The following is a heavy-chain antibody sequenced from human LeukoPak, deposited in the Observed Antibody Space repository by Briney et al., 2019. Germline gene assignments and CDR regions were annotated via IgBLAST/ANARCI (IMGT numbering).Heavy chain of an antibody. CDR3: ATAAYDSGSYIVNHDY. J-gene: IGHJ4*02. CDR2: IYRDDTT. Sequence: GGSLRLSCAASGFIVSTNYMSWGRLAPGQGLEWRSVIYRDDTTYYAASVKGRFTISRDNSKNTLYLQMSSLRAEDTAVYYCATAAYDSGSYIVNHDYWGQGTLVTVSS. V-gene: IGHV3-53*01. CDR1: GFIVSTNY. D-gene: IGHD3-22*01.